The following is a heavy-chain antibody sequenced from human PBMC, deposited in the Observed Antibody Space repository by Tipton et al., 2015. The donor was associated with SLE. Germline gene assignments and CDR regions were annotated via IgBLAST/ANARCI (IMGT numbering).Heavy chain of an antibody. D-gene: IGHD5-12*01. CDR1: GDSISSGSYY. Sequence: TLSLTCTVSGDSISSGSYYWNWIRQTAGKGLEWIGRVHPTGSPFYNPSLESRVAISVDMSKNEFSLKLTAVTAADTAVYFCTSGSGGYQRTDYWGQGTLVTVSS. J-gene: IGHJ4*02. CDR2: VHPTGSP. V-gene: IGHV4-61*02. CDR3: TSGSGGYQRTDY.